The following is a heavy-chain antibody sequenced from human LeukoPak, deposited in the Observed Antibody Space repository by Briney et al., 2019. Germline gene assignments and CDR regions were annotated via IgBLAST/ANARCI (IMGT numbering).Heavy chain of an antibody. Sequence: SETLSLTCAVFGGSFSGYYWSWIRQPPGKGLEWIGEINHSGSTIYNPSFKSRVTISVDTSKNQVSLKLSSVTAADTAVYYCARGRIASGAYYYMDVWGKGTTVTVSS. V-gene: IGHV4-34*01. CDR1: GGSFSGYY. CDR3: ARGRIASGAYYYMDV. J-gene: IGHJ6*03. CDR2: INHSGST. D-gene: IGHD2-21*01.